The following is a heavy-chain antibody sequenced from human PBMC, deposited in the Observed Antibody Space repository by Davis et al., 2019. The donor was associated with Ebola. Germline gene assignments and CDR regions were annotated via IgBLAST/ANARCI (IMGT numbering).Heavy chain of an antibody. D-gene: IGHD5/OR15-5a*01. CDR3: AKAMAIYDFDH. J-gene: IGHJ4*02. V-gene: IGHV3-20*04. Sequence: GESLKISCAASGFSFDDYGMSWVRQGPGKGLEWVAGLSWNGGTTGYADSVKGRFTISRDNAKNSLYLQMNSLRAEDTAVYFCAKAMAIYDFDHWGQGTLVTVSS. CDR2: LSWNGGTT. CDR1: GFSFDDYG.